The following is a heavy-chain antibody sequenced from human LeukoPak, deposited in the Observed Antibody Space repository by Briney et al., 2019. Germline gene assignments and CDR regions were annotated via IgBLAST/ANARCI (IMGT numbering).Heavy chain of an antibody. Sequence: SETLSLTCTVSGVSISSSSYYWGWIRQPPGKGLEWIGSIYYSGSTYYNPSLKSRVTISVDTSKNQFSLKLSSVTAADTAVYYCARQDYDFWSGYLVYYYGMDVWGQGTTVTVSS. D-gene: IGHD3-3*01. V-gene: IGHV4-39*01. J-gene: IGHJ6*02. CDR1: GVSISSSSYY. CDR3: ARQDYDFWSGYLVYYYGMDV. CDR2: IYYSGST.